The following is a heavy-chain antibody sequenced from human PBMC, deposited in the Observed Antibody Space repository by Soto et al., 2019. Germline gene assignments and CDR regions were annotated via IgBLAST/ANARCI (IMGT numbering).Heavy chain of an antibody. J-gene: IGHJ4*02. D-gene: IGHD3-22*01. CDR3: ARIQQKFYYDSSGYYWDYFDY. Sequence: SCPTLVNPTRTPTLTWTFSGFSLSTSGMCVSWIRQPPGKALEWLALIDWDDDKYYSTSLKTRLTISKDTSKNQVVLTMTNMDPVDTATYYCARIQQKFYYDSSGYYWDYFDYWGQGTLVTVSS. CDR2: IDWDDDK. CDR1: GFSLSTSGMC. V-gene: IGHV2-70*01.